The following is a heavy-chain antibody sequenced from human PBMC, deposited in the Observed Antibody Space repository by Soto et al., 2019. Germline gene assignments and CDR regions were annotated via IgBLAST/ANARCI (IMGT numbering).Heavy chain of an antibody. CDR1: GDGFATNW. CDR2: IFPDDSDT. CDR3: ARLIGMSSWFDS. Sequence: GESLKISSKVSGDGFATNWIAWVRQKSGQGLEYMGSIFPDDSDTRYRPSFQGQVTISVDKSTSTAYLQWSNLKASDTAMYFCARLIGMSSWFDSWGQGALVTVSS. D-gene: IGHD2-8*01. J-gene: IGHJ5*01. V-gene: IGHV5-51*01.